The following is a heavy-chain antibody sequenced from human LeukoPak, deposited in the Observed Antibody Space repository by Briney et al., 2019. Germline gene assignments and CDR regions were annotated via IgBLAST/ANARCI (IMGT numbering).Heavy chain of an antibody. CDR3: ATSKDTAGGPY. J-gene: IGHJ4*02. CDR1: EFGLSGYW. CDR2: VRQDGGAT. D-gene: IGHD5-18*01. Sequence: PGGSLRLSCAASEFGLSGYWMSWVRQAPGKGLEWVANVRQDGGATYYGDSVKGRFTISRDNSKNSLFLQMNSLRADDTAIYYCATSKDTAGGPYWGQGTLVTVSS. V-gene: IGHV3-7*01.